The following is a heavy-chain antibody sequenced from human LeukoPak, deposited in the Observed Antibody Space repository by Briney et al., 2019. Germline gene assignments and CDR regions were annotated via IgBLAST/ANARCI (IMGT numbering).Heavy chain of an antibody. CDR2: ISGSGGST. D-gene: IGHD2-15*01. CDR1: GFTFSSYA. Sequence: GGSLRLSCAASGFTFSSYAMSWVRQAPGKGLEWVSAISGSGGSTYYADSVKGRFTISRDNSKNTLHLQMNSLRAEDTAVYYCAKTGSDGGNYGYWGQGTLVTVSS. V-gene: IGHV3-23*01. J-gene: IGHJ4*02. CDR3: AKTGSDGGNYGY.